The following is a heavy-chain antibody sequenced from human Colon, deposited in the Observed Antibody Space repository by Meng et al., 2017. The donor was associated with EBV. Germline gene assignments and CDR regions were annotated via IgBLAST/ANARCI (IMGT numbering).Heavy chain of an antibody. J-gene: IGHJ2*01. CDR3: ASLYGDSSVWYLDL. CDR1: GGSISSGRYY. Sequence: QVQLQESGPGLVKPSQTLSLTCTVSGGSISSGRYYWSWIRQHPGKGLEYIGYIYYSGSTYYNPSLKSRVIISVDTSKNQFSLRLNSVTAADTAVYYCASLYGDSSVWYLDLWGRGTLDTVSS. D-gene: IGHD4-17*01. V-gene: IGHV4-31*03. CDR2: IYYSGST.